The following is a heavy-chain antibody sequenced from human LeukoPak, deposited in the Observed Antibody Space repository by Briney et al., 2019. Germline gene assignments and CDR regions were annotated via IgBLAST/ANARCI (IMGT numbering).Heavy chain of an antibody. CDR3: AREDTDRVTDGFDV. V-gene: IGHV1-69*01. D-gene: IGHD5-18*01. CDR2: IMSTFGPA. CDR1: GGTFSSNA. J-gene: IGHJ3*01. Sequence: GASVKVSCKASGGTFSSNAISWVRQAPGQGLEWMGGIMSTFGPAVYAVKFQGRVTITADESTSTAYMQMSSLTSEDTAVYYCAREDTDRVTDGFDVWGQGTVVTVSS.